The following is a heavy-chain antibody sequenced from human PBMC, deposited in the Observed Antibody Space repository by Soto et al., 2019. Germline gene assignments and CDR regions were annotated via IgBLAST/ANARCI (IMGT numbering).Heavy chain of an antibody. D-gene: IGHD3-3*01. CDR1: GFTFSSYG. CDR3: AKAGSGYLIPNWFDP. V-gene: IGHV3-30*18. CDR2: ISYDGSNK. Sequence: QVQLVESGGGVVQPGRSLRLSCAASGFTFSSYGMHWVRQAPGKGLEWVAVISYDGSNKYYADSVKGRFTISRDNSKNTLYRQMNSLRAEDTAVYYCAKAGSGYLIPNWFDPWGQGTLVTVSS. J-gene: IGHJ5*02.